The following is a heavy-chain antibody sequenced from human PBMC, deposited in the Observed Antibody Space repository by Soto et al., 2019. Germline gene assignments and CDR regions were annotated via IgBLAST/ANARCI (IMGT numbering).Heavy chain of an antibody. CDR3: GKERRGSGWSVCNF. Sequence: PGGSLRLSCTASGFPFSHYAMNWVRQGPGTRLEWVADISGSGDSARYPDSVRGRFTISRDNSRDTLYLQMNSLRVDDTAVYYCGKERRGSGWSVCNFWGQGALVTVSS. CDR1: GFPFSHYA. J-gene: IGHJ4*02. CDR2: ISGSGDSA. V-gene: IGHV3-23*01. D-gene: IGHD6-19*01.